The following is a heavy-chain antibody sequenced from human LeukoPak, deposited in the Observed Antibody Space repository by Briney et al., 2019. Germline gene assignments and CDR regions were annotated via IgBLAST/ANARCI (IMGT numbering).Heavy chain of an antibody. V-gene: IGHV3-49*04. J-gene: IGHJ4*02. CDR3: TRGIRQIRVYFDY. CDR1: GFIFDSYA. CDR2: IRSKAYGGTT. Sequence: GGSLRLSCVASGFIFDSYAMSWVRQAPGKGLEWVSFIRSKAYGGTTEYAASVKGRFTISISDSKSIAYLQMNSLKTEDTAVYYCTRGIRQIRVYFDYWGQGTLVTVSS. D-gene: IGHD4-17*01.